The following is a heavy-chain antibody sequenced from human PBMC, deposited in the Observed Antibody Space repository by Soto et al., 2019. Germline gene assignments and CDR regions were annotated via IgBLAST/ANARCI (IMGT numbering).Heavy chain of an antibody. CDR3: ARAIESGYPYYYYYGMDV. D-gene: IGHD3-3*01. J-gene: IGHJ6*02. CDR2: IWYDGSNK. CDR1: GLTFSSYG. Sequence: GGSLRLSCAASGLTFSSYGMHWVRQAPGKGLEWVAVIWYDGSNKYYADSVKGRFTISRDNSKNTLYLQMNSLRAEDTAVYYCARAIESGYPYYYYYGMDVWGQRTTVTVSS. V-gene: IGHV3-33*01.